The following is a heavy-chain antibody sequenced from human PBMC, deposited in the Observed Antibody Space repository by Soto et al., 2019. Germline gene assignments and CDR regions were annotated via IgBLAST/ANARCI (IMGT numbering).Heavy chain of an antibody. CDR1: GGTFSSYT. CDR2: IIPILGIA. V-gene: IGHV1-69*04. CDR3: ARDGEFIAVAGKHDAFDI. J-gene: IGHJ3*02. D-gene: IGHD6-19*01. Sequence: SVKVSCKASGGTFSSYTISWVRQAPGQGLEWMGRIIPILGIANYAQKFQGRVTITADKSTSTAYMELSSLRSEDTAVYYCARDGEFIAVAGKHDAFDIWGQGKMVTVSS.